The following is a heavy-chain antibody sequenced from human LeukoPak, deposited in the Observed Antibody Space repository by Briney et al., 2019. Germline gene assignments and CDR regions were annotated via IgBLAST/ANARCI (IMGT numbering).Heavy chain of an antibody. CDR2: ISGSGGST. D-gene: IGHD3-22*01. J-gene: IGHJ4*02. CDR3: AKDLGRGYYDSSGHLDY. V-gene: IGHV3-23*01. CDR1: GFTFSSYA. Sequence: PGGSLRLSWAASGFTFSSYAMSWVRQAPGKGLEWVSAISGSGGSTYYADSVKGRFTISRDNSKNTLYLQMNSLRAEDTAVYYCAKDLGRGYYDSSGHLDYWGQGTLVTVSS.